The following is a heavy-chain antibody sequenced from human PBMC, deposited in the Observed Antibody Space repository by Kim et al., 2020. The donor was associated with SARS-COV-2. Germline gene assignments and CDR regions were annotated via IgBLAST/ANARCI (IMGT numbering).Heavy chain of an antibody. CDR1: GFTFSTYS. Sequence: GGSLRLSCAASGFTFSTYSMNWVRQAPGKGLEWVLSISSSSSYIYYADSVKDRFTISRDNAKNSLYLQMDSLRAEDTAVYYCARDGLVTTVRTVDYWGQGTLVTVSS. J-gene: IGHJ4*02. CDR3: ARDGLVTTVRTVDY. CDR2: ISSSSSYI. V-gene: IGHV3-21*01. D-gene: IGHD4-17*01.